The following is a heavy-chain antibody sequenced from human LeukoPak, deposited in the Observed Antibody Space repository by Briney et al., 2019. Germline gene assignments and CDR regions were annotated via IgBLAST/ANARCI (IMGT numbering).Heavy chain of an antibody. CDR2: IYPGDSDT. D-gene: IGHD4-17*01. V-gene: IGHV5-51*01. CDR3: ARRVDYGDYISFDY. Sequence: GESLQISCKGSGYRFTNYWIGWVRQLPGKGLEWMGIIYPGDSDTRYSPSFQDQVTMSADKSIRTAYLQWSSLKASDTAMYYCARRVDYGDYISFDYWGQGTLVTVSS. J-gene: IGHJ4*02. CDR1: GYRFTNYW.